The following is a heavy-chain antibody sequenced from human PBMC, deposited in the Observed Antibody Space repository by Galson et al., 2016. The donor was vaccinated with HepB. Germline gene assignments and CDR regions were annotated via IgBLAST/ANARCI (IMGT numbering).Heavy chain of an antibody. CDR1: GYTFTNYG. CDR2: ISPYNGDT. D-gene: IGHD7-27*01. CDR3: ARVGPLGSYDY. Sequence: SVKVSCKASGYTFTNYGITWVRQAPGQGLEWMGWISPYNGDTNFAQKFQGRVTMTTDTSTSTFYMELRSLRYDNTAVYFCARVGPLGSYDYWGQGTLVTVSS. J-gene: IGHJ4*02. V-gene: IGHV1-18*01.